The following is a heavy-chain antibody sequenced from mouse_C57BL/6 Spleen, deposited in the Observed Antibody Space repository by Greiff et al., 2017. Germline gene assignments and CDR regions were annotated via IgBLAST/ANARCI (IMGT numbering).Heavy chain of an antibody. D-gene: IGHD2-4*01. V-gene: IGHV1-64*01. Sequence: QVQLQQPGAGLVKPGASVKLSCTASGYTFTSYWMHWVKQSPGQGLEWIGMIRPNSGSTNYNEKFKSKATLTIDKSSSTAYMQLSSLTSEDSAVYYCARGGYDYDWFAYWGQGTLVTVSA. CDR2: IRPNSGST. CDR1: GYTFTSYW. CDR3: ARGGYDYDWFAY. J-gene: IGHJ3*01.